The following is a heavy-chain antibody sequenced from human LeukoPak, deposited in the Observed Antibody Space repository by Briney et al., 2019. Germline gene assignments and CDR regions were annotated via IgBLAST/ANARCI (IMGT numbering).Heavy chain of an antibody. CDR2: ISYDGSNK. D-gene: IGHD2-21*02. Sequence: QPGGSLRLSCAASGFTFSSYGMHWVRQAPGKGLEWVAVISYDGSNKYYADSVKGRFTISRDNSKNTLYLQMNSLRAEDTAVYYCAKEIYIGVVTAIRVVYGMDVWGQGTTVTVSS. CDR1: GFTFSSYG. CDR3: AKEIYIGVVTAIRVVYGMDV. J-gene: IGHJ6*02. V-gene: IGHV3-30*18.